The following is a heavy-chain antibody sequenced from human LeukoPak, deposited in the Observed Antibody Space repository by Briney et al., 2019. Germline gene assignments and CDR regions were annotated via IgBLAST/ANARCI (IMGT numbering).Heavy chain of an antibody. Sequence: KPGGSLRLSCAASGFTFSSYSMNWVRQAPGKGLEWVSSISSSSSYIYYADSVKGRFTISRDNAKNSLYLQMNSLRAEDTAVYYCARDEWYYDFWSGRGYYFDYWGQGTLVTVSS. D-gene: IGHD3-3*01. CDR3: ARDEWYYDFWSGRGYYFDY. V-gene: IGHV3-21*01. CDR2: ISSSSSYI. J-gene: IGHJ4*02. CDR1: GFTFSSYS.